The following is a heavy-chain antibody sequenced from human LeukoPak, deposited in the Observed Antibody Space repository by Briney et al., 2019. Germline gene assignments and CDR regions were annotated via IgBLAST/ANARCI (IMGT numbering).Heavy chain of an antibody. CDR1: GGSISSYY. CDR3: ARSPVYYYDSSGYFDY. Sequence: PSETLSLTCTVSGGSISSYYWSWIRQPAGKGLEWIGRIYTSGSTNYNPSLKSRVTMSVDTSKNQFSLKLSSVTAADTAVYYCARSPVYYYDSSGYFDYWGQGTLVTVSS. D-gene: IGHD3-22*01. CDR2: IYTSGST. J-gene: IGHJ4*02. V-gene: IGHV4-4*07.